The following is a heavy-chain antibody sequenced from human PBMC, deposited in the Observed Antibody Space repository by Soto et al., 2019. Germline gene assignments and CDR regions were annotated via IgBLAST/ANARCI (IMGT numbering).Heavy chain of an antibody. J-gene: IGHJ4*02. Sequence: GEPLKISCQTPGSSSPNFWIALVHRMPGEGLDWLGIIYPDDSDTRYSPSFLGQVTISADKSIKTTYLQWSSLKASDTAIYFCASSVLVTSTMNYFDLWGQGTLVSVSS. CDR2: IYPDDSDT. D-gene: IGHD2-8*02. V-gene: IGHV5-51*07. CDR1: GSSSPNFW. CDR3: ASSVLVTSTMNYFDL.